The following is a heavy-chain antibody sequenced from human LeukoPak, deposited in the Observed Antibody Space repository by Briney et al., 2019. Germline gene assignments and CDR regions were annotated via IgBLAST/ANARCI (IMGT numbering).Heavy chain of an antibody. V-gene: IGHV1-8*01. CDR2: MNPNSGNT. CDR3: ARGRATTTVRGVARFDP. Sequence: GASVKVSCKASGYTFTSYDINWVRQATGQGLEWMGWMNPNSGNTGYAQKFQGRVTMTRNTSISTAYMELSSLRSEDTAVYYCARGRATTTVRGVARFDPWGQGTLVTVSS. CDR1: GYTFTSYD. J-gene: IGHJ5*02. D-gene: IGHD3-10*01.